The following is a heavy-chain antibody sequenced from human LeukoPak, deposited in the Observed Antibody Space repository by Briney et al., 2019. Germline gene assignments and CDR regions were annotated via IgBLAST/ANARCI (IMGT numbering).Heavy chain of an antibody. V-gene: IGHV4-34*01. CDR2: INHSGST. CDR3: ARGSSSGWPEGFDY. D-gene: IGHD6-19*01. CDR1: GGSFSGYY. Sequence: SETLSLTCAVYGGSFSGYYWSWIRQPPGKGLEWIGEINHSGSTNYNPSLKSRVTISVDTSKNQFSLKLSSVTAADTAVYYCARGSSSGWPEGFDYWGQGTLVTVSS. J-gene: IGHJ4*02.